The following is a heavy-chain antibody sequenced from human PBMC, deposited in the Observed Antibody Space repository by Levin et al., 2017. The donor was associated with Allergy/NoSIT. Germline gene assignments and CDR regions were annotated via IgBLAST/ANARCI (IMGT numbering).Heavy chain of an antibody. CDR2: IHYSGNT. J-gene: IGHJ4*02. D-gene: IGHD4-11*01. Sequence: LRLSCTVSGGSINSGDYYWSWIRQHPEKGLEWIGYIHYSGNTYYNPSLKSRLTMSLDTPKNQFSVNLSSVTAADTAVYYCARMYDYSNRHFVNWGLGTLVTVSS. CDR3: ARMYDYSNRHFVN. CDR1: GGSINSGDYY. V-gene: IGHV4-31*03.